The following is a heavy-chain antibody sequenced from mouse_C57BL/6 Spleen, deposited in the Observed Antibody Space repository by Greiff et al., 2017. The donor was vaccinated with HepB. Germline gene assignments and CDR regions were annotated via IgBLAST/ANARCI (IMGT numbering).Heavy chain of an antibody. CDR3: ARRGDCYYFGY. D-gene: IGHD6-1*01. Sequence: VQLQQSGAELVRPGTSVKMSCKASGYTFTNYWIGWAKQRPGHGLEWIGDIYPGAGYTNYNEKFKGKATLTADKSSSTAYMQVSSVTSDDSAIYYCARRGDCYYFGYWGQGTTLTVSS. CDR1: GYTFTNYW. V-gene: IGHV1-63*01. CDR2: IYPGAGYT. J-gene: IGHJ2*01.